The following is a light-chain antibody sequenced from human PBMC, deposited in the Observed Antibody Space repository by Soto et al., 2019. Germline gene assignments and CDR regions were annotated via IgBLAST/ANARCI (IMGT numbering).Light chain of an antibody. CDR3: QHYGSSPPIT. J-gene: IGKJ5*01. Sequence: EIVLTQSPATLSLSPGERVILSCRASQSVSSYLAWYQQKPGQAPRLLIYDASNRATGIPARFSGSGSGTDFTLTISRLEPEDFVVYYCQHYGSSPPITFGQGTRLEIK. CDR1: QSVSSY. CDR2: DAS. V-gene: IGKV3-20*01.